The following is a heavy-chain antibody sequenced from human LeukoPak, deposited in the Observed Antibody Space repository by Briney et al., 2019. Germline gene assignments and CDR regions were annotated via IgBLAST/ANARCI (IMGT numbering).Heavy chain of an antibody. D-gene: IGHD1-14*01. CDR2: IYYSGST. CDR3: AKRNQMRVFDY. CDR1: GGSISSSSYY. Sequence: SETLSLNCTVSGGSISSSSYYWGWIRQPPGKGLEWIGSIYYSGSTYYNPSLKSRVTISVDTSKNQFSLKLSSVTAADTAVYYCAKRNQMRVFDYWGQGTLVTVSS. V-gene: IGHV4-39*01. J-gene: IGHJ4*02.